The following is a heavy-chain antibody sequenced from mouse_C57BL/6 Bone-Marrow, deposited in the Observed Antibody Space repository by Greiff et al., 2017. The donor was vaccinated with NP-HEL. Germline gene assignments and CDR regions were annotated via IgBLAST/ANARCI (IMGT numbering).Heavy chain of an antibody. Sequence: EVKLMESGPGLVKPSQSLSLTCSVTGYSITSGYYWNWIRQFPGNKLEWMGYISYDGSNNYNPSLKNRISITRDTSMNQFFLELNSVTTEDTATYYCANLWHWYFDVWGTGTTVTVSS. V-gene: IGHV3-6*01. CDR1: GYSITSGYY. CDR2: ISYDGSN. J-gene: IGHJ1*03. CDR3: ANLWHWYFDV.